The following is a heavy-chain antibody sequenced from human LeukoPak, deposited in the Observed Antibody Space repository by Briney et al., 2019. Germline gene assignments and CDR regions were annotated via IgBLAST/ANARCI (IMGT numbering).Heavy chain of an antibody. Sequence: GGSLRLSCAASGFTFSSYLMNLVRQAPGEGLGWVANIKQDGSEKYYVDSVKGRFTISRDNAKNSLYLQMNSLRAEDTAVYYCARGRIAAAGTPSNYWGQGTLVTVSS. J-gene: IGHJ4*02. D-gene: IGHD6-13*01. V-gene: IGHV3-7*01. CDR2: IKQDGSEK. CDR1: GFTFSSYL. CDR3: ARGRIAAAGTPSNY.